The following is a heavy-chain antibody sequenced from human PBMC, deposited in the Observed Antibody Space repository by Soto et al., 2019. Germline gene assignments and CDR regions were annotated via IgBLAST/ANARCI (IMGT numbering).Heavy chain of an antibody. CDR1: GGSISSSSYY. V-gene: IGHV4-39*01. D-gene: IGHD3-10*01. J-gene: IGHJ5*02. CDR2: IYYSGST. Sequence: SETLSLTCTVSGGSISSSSYYWGWIRQPPGKGLEWIGSIYYSGSTYYNPSLKSRVTISVDTSKNQFSLKLSSVTAADTAVYYCSSVRAVSPNWFDPWGQGTLVTVSS. CDR3: SSVRAVSPNWFDP.